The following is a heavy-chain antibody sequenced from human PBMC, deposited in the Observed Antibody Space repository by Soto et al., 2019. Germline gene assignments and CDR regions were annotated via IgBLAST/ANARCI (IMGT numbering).Heavy chain of an antibody. CDR1: GYTLTDYY. CDR3: ARDGGVASVYGMDV. CDR2: INPNSGGT. Sequence: ASVKVSCKASGYTLTDYYIHWVRQAPGQGLEWLGWINPNSGGTNYAQKFRGRVTLSRDTSISTSYLELGRLTTDDTAVYYCARDGGVASVYGMDVLG. J-gene: IGHJ6*02. V-gene: IGHV1-2*02. D-gene: IGHD5-12*01.